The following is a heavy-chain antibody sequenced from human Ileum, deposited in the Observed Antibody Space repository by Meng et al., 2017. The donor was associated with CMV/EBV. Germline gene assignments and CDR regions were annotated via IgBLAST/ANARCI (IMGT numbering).Heavy chain of an antibody. V-gene: IGHV3-74*01. CDR2: ISTDGNSG. Sequence: GESLEISCAACGITFSNYWMHWGRQTTGKGVLWVSRISTDGNSGTYADAVKGRFTISRDHDKNTLYLQMSHLRAEDTAGYYCAAGFNRADFWGQGTLVTVSS. CDR1: GITFSNYW. J-gene: IGHJ4*02. D-gene: IGHD1-14*01. CDR3: AAGFNRADF.